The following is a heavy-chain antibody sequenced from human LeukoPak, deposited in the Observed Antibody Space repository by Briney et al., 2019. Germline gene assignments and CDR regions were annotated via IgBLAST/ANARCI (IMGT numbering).Heavy chain of an antibody. D-gene: IGHD6-13*01. Sequence: SEPQSLTCTVYVGLFNGYYWRWLRHPPGKALEWIGEKYYSGSNNYIPSLKSRVTISGDTSEGQFSLKWSSVTAADTAVYYCARGRGSNSWYRGEHYYYYYMDVWGKGTTVTVSS. J-gene: IGHJ6*03. V-gene: IGHV4-34*01. CDR3: ARGRGSNSWYRGEHYYYYYMDV. CDR2: KYYSGSN. CDR1: VGLFNGYY.